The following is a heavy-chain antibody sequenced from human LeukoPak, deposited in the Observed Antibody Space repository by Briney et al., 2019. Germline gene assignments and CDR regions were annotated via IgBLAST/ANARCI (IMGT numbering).Heavy chain of an antibody. CDR3: AKEHSSSWYDALFDY. D-gene: IGHD6-13*01. V-gene: IGHV4-4*07. CDR2: LYTSGST. J-gene: IGHJ4*02. Sequence: PSETLSLTCTVSGDSISGYYWSWIRQPAGKGLEWIGRLYTSGSTNYNPSLKSRVTMSVDTSKNQFSLKLSSVTAADTAVYYCAKEHSSSWYDALFDYWGQGTLVTVSS. CDR1: GDSISGYY.